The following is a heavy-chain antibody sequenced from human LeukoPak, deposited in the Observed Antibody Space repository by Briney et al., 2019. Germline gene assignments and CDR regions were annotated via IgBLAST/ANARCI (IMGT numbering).Heavy chain of an antibody. Sequence: ASVKVSCKASGYTFTNYYIHWVRQAPGQGLEWMGIINPSGGTTSYAQKFQGRLTMTRDASTSTVYMELSSLRSEDTAVYYCASSPTETYCSGGSCYEYYYYGMDVWGQGTTVTVSS. CDR1: GYTFTNYY. J-gene: IGHJ6*02. CDR2: INPSGGTT. CDR3: ASSPTETYCSGGSCYEYYYYGMDV. D-gene: IGHD2-15*01. V-gene: IGHV1-46*01.